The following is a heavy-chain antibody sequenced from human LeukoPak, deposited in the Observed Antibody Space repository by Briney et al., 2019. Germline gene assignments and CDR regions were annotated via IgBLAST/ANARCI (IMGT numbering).Heavy chain of an antibody. V-gene: IGHV3-7*01. J-gene: IGHJ4*02. Sequence: GGSLRLSCAASGFTFSSYWMSWVRQAPGKGLEWVANIKQDGSEKNYVDSVKGRFTISRDNAKNSLYLQMSSLRAEDTAVYYCAKIHIVAYYFDFWGQGTLVTVSS. CDR3: AKIHIVAYYFDF. CDR2: IKQDGSEK. CDR1: GFTFSSYW. D-gene: IGHD3-16*02.